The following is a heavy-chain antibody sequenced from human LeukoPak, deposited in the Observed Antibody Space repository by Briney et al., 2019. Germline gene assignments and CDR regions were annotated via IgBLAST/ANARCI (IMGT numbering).Heavy chain of an antibody. CDR1: GGSFSGYY. Sequence: SETLSLTCAVYGGSFSGYYWSWIRQPPGKGLEWIGEINHSGSTNYNPSLKSRVTISVDTSKNQFSLKLSSVTAADTAVYYCARRMGYGSGSYYSYYFYYYMDVWGKGTTVTISS. D-gene: IGHD3-10*01. CDR2: INHSGST. V-gene: IGHV4-34*01. CDR3: ARRMGYGSGSYYSYYFYYYMDV. J-gene: IGHJ6*03.